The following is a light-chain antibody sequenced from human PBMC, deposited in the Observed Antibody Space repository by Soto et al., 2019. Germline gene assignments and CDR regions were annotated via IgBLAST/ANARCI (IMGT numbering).Light chain of an antibody. Sequence: IMMTQTPATLSVSPGERATRSCRASQSVSSNLVWYQQKPGQAPRLLIFGASTRATGIPARFSGRGSGTEFTLTISSLQSEDFAVYYCQQYNTWPRTFGQGTKVDI. V-gene: IGKV3-15*01. CDR1: QSVSSN. CDR3: QQYNTWPRT. CDR2: GAS. J-gene: IGKJ1*01.